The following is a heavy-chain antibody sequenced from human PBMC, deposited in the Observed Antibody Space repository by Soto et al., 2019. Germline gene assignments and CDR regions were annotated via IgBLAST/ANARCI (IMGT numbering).Heavy chain of an antibody. CDR1: GGSISRYY. D-gene: IGHD6-19*01. J-gene: IGHJ5*02. CDR3: ARDLAVAGRLYNWFDP. Sequence: SETLSLTCTVSGGSISRYYWSWIRQPPGKGLEWIGHIYHSGGTNYNPSLKSRVTISVDTSKNQFSLRLKSVTPADTAVYYCARDLAVAGRLYNWFDPWGHGTQVTVSS. V-gene: IGHV4-59*01. CDR2: IYHSGGT.